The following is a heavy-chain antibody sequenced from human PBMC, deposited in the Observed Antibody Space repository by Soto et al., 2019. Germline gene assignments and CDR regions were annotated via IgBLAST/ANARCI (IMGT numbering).Heavy chain of an antibody. Sequence: GGSLRLSCAASGFTFSSYGMHWVRQAPGKGLECVAVIWYDGSNKYYADSVKGRFTISRDNSKNTLYLQMNSLRAEDTAVYYCARDPGELSPWGQGTLVTVYS. J-gene: IGHJ5*02. V-gene: IGHV3-33*01. CDR3: ARDPGELSP. D-gene: IGHD1-26*01. CDR1: GFTFSSYG. CDR2: IWYDGSNK.